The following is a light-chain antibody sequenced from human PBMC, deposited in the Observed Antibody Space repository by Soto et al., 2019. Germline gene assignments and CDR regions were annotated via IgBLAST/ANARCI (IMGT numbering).Light chain of an antibody. Sequence: DIQMTQSPSSLSASVGDRVTITCRASQGISNYLAWYQQKPGKVPKLLIYAASTLQSGVPSRFSGSGSGTDFTLTIISLQPEDVATYYCQKYNSALSVTFGPGTKVDIK. CDR2: AAS. CDR1: QGISNY. CDR3: QKYNSALSVT. J-gene: IGKJ3*01. V-gene: IGKV1-27*01.